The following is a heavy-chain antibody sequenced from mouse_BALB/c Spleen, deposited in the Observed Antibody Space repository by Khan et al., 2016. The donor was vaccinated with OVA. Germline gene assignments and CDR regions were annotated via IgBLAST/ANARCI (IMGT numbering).Heavy chain of an antibody. CDR1: GYMFTSYW. CDR3: ARSGYGSLAY. CDR2: INPSSGYT. V-gene: IGHV1-7*01. D-gene: IGHD1-1*01. Sequence: QVQLKQSGAELAKPGASVKMSCKASGYMFTSYWMNWVKQRPGQGLEWIGNINPSSGYTEYNQKFKDKATLTADKSSSTAYMQLSSLTSEDSAVYYGARSGYGSLAYWGQGTLVTVSA. J-gene: IGHJ3*01.